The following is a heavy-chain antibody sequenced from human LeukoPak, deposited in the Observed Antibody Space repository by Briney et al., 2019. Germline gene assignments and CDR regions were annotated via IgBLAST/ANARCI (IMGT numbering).Heavy chain of an antibody. D-gene: IGHD6-6*01. V-gene: IGHV3-30*04. CDR3: ARGVEYIRSDLFDY. CDR2: ISYDGEIE. J-gene: IGHJ4*02. Sequence: GRSLRLSCAASGFPFSSYAMHWVRQAPGKWLQWVAMISYDGEIEKYTDSVKGRFTISRDNSKNTLYLQMNSLRAENTAVYYCARGVEYIRSDLFDYWGQGNLVIVSS. CDR1: GFPFSSYA.